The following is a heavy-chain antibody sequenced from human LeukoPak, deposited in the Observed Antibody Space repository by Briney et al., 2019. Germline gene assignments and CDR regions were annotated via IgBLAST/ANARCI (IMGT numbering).Heavy chain of an antibody. Sequence: GPSLRLARAAAGFTASSYAMHWARQPPGKGREWVAFISYEGSNKYYAHSVNGRFSISRDNSKNTLYLKMNSLRAEDTAVYSCARERPPDYYGSGSYYFEYWGQGTLVTVSS. J-gene: IGHJ4*02. CDR2: ISYEGSNK. CDR1: GFTASSYA. V-gene: IGHV3-30*04. D-gene: IGHD3-10*01. CDR3: ARERPPDYYGSGSYYFEY.